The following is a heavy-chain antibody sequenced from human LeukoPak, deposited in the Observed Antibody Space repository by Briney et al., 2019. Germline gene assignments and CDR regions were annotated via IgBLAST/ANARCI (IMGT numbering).Heavy chain of an antibody. V-gene: IGHV3-23*01. CDR1: GFTFSSYA. CDR3: AKVPFMITFGGVIY. J-gene: IGHJ4*02. Sequence: GGSLRLSCAASGFTFSSYAMSWVRQAPGKGLEWVSTISDSGGSTYHADSVKGRFTISRDNSKNTLYLQMNSLRADDTAVYYCAKVPFMITFGGVIYWGQGTLVTVSS. D-gene: IGHD3-16*01. CDR2: ISDSGGST.